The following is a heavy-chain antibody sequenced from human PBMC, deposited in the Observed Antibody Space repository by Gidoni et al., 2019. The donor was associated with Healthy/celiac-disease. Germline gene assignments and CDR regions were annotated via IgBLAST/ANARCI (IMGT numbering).Heavy chain of an antibody. Sequence: EAQLVEPGGVVGQRGGYRRLSCEASGFTFDDYTMHWVRQAPGQVLEWLSLISWDGGSTSYADSVKGRFTISRDNSKTSLYLQMNSLRTDDTALYYCAKTNWISYYYFDDWGQGTLVTVSS. CDR2: ISWDGGST. V-gene: IGHV3-43*01. CDR3: AKTNWISYYYFDD. CDR1: GFTFDDYT. J-gene: IGHJ4*02. D-gene: IGHD1-20*01.